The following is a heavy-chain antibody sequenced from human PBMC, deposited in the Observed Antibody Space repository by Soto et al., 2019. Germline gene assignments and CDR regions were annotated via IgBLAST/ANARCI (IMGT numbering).Heavy chain of an antibody. D-gene: IGHD1-1*01. Sequence: PGESLKISCKGSGYSFTSYWISWVRQMPGKGLEWMGRIDPSDSYTNYSPSFQGHVTISADKPISTAYLQWSSLKASDTAMYYCARRRTDHDAFDIWGQGTMVTVSS. CDR2: IDPSDSYT. J-gene: IGHJ3*02. V-gene: IGHV5-10-1*01. CDR3: ARRRTDHDAFDI. CDR1: GYSFTSYW.